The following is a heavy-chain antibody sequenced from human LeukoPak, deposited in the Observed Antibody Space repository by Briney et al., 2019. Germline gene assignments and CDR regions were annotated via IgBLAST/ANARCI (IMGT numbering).Heavy chain of an antibody. J-gene: IGHJ4*02. CDR3: ARDEITMVRGVSVNPFYFDY. Sequence: PGGTLRLSCAASGFTFSSYGLSWVRQAPGKGLEWVSAISGSGGSTYYADSVKGRLTISRDNAKNSLYLQMNSLRAEDTAVYYCARDEITMVRGVSVNPFYFDYWGQGTLVTVSS. V-gene: IGHV3-23*01. CDR1: GFTFSSYG. CDR2: ISGSGGST. D-gene: IGHD3-10*01.